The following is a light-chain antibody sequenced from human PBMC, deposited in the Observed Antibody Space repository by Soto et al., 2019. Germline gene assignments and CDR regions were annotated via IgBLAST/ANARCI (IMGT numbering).Light chain of an antibody. Sequence: DIQMTQSPSSLSASVGDRVTITCRASQSISSYLNWYQQKPGKAPKLLIYAASTLQSGVPSRFSGSGSGTDFTLTINSLQPEDVATYYCQQSYSTLRTTFGGGTKVEIK. J-gene: IGKJ4*01. V-gene: IGKV1-39*01. CDR2: AAS. CDR1: QSISSY. CDR3: QQSYSTLRTT.